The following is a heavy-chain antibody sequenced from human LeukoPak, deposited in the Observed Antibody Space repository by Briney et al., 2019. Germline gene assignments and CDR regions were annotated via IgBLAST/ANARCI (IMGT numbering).Heavy chain of an antibody. CDR3: ARDYGSGSYYFHFDY. Sequence: GGSLRLSCAASGFTFSSYAMSWVRQAPGKGLEWVSAISGSGGSTYYADSVKGQFTISRDNSKNTLYLQMNSLRAEDTAVYYCARDYGSGSYYFHFDYWGQGTLVTASS. J-gene: IGHJ4*02. CDR1: GFTFSSYA. V-gene: IGHV3-23*01. CDR2: ISGSGGST. D-gene: IGHD3-10*01.